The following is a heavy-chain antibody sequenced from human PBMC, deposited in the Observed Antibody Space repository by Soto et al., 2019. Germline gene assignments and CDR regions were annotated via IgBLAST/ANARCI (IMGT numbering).Heavy chain of an antibody. CDR1: GGSVSSGSYY. CDR3: ARVGYSSGWPLGY. CDR2: IYYSGST. V-gene: IGHV4-61*01. Sequence: PSETLSLTCTVSGGSVSSGSYYWSWIRQPPGKGLEWIGYIYYSGSTNYNPSLKSRVTISVDTSKNQFSLKLSSVTAADTAVYYCARVGYSSGWPLGYWGQGTLVTVSS. J-gene: IGHJ4*02. D-gene: IGHD6-19*01.